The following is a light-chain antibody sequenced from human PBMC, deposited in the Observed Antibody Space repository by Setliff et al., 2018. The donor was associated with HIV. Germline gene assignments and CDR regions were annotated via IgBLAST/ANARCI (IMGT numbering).Light chain of an antibody. CDR2: DVS. CDR3: CSYAGSYTSLYV. Sequence: QSALTQPRSVSGSPGQSVTISCTGTSSVVSASNSVSWYQHHPGKAPKVIIYDVSDRPSGVPDRFSGSKSGNTASLTISGLQAEDEADYYCCSYAGSYTSLYVFGTGTKVTVL. V-gene: IGLV2-11*01. CDR1: SSVVSASNS. J-gene: IGLJ1*01.